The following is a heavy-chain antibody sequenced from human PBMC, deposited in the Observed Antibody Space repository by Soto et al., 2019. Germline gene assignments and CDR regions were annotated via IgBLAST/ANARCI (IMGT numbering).Heavy chain of an antibody. CDR3: ARQIAATGTAGTFDY. D-gene: IGHD6-13*01. V-gene: IGHV6-1*01. CDR1: GDSVSSNSAA. CDR2: TYYRSTWSN. J-gene: IGHJ4*02. Sequence: QVQLQQSGRGLVKPSQTLSLTCAISGDSVSSNSAAWTWIRQSPWRGLEWLGRTYYRSTWSNDYALSVKSRITINPDTSNNQFSLHLNSVTPEDTAVYYCARQIAATGTAGTFDYWGQGTLVTVSS.